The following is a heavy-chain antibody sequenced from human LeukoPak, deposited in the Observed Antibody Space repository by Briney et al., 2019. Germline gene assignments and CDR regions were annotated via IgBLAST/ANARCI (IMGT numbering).Heavy chain of an antibody. D-gene: IGHD6-19*01. V-gene: IGHV1-46*01. CDR1: GYTLTSYY. CDR2: INPSGGST. J-gene: IGHJ4*02. Sequence: ASVKVSCKASGYTLTSYYMHWVRQAPGQGREWMGIINPSGGSTSYAQKFQGRVTMTRDTSTSTVYMELSSLRSEDTAVYYCAVADLAVAVYFDYWGQGTLVTVSS. CDR3: AVADLAVAVYFDY.